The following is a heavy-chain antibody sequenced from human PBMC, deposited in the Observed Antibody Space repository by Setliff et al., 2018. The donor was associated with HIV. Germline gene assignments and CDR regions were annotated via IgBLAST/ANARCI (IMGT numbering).Heavy chain of an antibody. CDR2: INYSGTT. D-gene: IGHD3-10*01. V-gene: IGHV4-34*01. J-gene: IGHJ5*02. CDR1: GGSFSGNY. Sequence: SETLSLTCAIYGGSFSGNYWSWIRQPPGKGLEWIGEINYSGTTNHNPFLKSRVTISVDKSKNQFSLKLSSVTAADTAVYYCARERLTFGEFANWFDPWGQGTLVTVSS. CDR3: ARERLTFGEFANWFDP.